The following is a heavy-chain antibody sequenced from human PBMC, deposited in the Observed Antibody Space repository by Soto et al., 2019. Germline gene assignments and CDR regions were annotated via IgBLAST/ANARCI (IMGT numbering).Heavy chain of an antibody. D-gene: IGHD1-26*01. CDR3: ARPAEGAAATKNCLDP. J-gene: IGHJ5*02. V-gene: IGHV1-69*13. CDR2: VIPIFGTA. CDR1: GGTFSSYA. Sequence: GASVKVSCKASGGTFSSYAISWVRQAPGQRLEWMGGVIPIFGTANCAQKLQGRVTITADESTSTAYMELSRLRSEDTAVSYRARPAEGAAATKNCLDPRGQRPLVTASS.